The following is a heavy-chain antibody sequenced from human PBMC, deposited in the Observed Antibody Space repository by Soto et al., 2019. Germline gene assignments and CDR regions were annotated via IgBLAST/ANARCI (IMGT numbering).Heavy chain of an antibody. J-gene: IGHJ4*02. CDR2: IKHDGSET. CDR1: GFTFSSHW. Sequence: LRLSCAASGFTFSSHWMSWVRQAPGKGLEWVANIKHDGSETYYVDSVKGRFTISRDNAKNSLYLQMHSLRAEDTAVYYCARDDYNWARDYWGQGTLVTVSS. V-gene: IGHV3-7*01. CDR3: ARDDYNWARDY. D-gene: IGHD4-4*01.